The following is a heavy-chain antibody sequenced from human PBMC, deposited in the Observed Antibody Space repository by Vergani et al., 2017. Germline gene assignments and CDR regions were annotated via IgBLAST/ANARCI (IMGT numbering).Heavy chain of an antibody. D-gene: IGHD2-8*01. J-gene: IGHJ4*02. CDR2: IRHDGIT. Sequence: QAQLQQWGAGLLKPSETLSLTFAIYGGSFNDYWWTWIRQPPRKGLEWIGEIRHDGITHYSPSLKSRVTISIDTSTHQFSLNPRSVTAADTSVYYCASEGYCTNGVCFSLLDVWGQGALVTVSS. CDR3: ASEGYCTNGVCFSLLDV. CDR1: GGSFNDYW. V-gene: IGHV4-34*01.